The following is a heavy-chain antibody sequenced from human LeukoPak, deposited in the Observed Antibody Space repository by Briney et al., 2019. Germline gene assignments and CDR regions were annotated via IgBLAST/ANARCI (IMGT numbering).Heavy chain of an antibody. V-gene: IGHV3-23*01. CDR1: GFTFTSNA. Sequence: GGSLRLSCAASGFTFTSNAMTWVRQAPGKGLEWVSVISDVGLSTYYADSVKGRFTISRDNFKNTLYLQMNSLRAEDTAVYYCAKDHDFWGEGTPDFDSWGQGTLVTVAS. CDR3: AKDHDFWGEGTPDFDS. J-gene: IGHJ4*02. D-gene: IGHD3-3*01. CDR2: ISDVGLST.